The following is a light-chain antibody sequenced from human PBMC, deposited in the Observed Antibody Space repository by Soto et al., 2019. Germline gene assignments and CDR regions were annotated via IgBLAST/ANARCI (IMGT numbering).Light chain of an antibody. V-gene: IGKV3-20*01. CDR2: GPS. CDR1: QSVPKNY. Sequence: EILLTQSPGTLSLSPGERATLSCRASQSVPKNYLAWYQQEPGQAPRLLIYGPSSRATGIPDRFSGSGSGTDFPLTISRREPEDFAVYYCHQYATSPQTFGQGTKVEIK. J-gene: IGKJ1*01. CDR3: HQYATSPQT.